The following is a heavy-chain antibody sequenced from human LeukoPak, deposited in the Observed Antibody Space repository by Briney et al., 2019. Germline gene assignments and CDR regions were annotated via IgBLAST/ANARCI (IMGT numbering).Heavy chain of an antibody. CDR2: MITIGGTT. J-gene: IGHJ4*02. V-gene: IGHV3-23*01. D-gene: IGHD6-19*01. Sequence: SLRLSCAASGFTFSSYSISWVRQPAGKGLEWVSAMITIGGTTYYADSVKGRFTISRDNSKNTLYVQMNSLRDEDTATYYCAKDRNPHGVAGENLLDYWGQGTLVIVSS. CDR1: GFTFSSYS. CDR3: AKDRNPHGVAGENLLDY.